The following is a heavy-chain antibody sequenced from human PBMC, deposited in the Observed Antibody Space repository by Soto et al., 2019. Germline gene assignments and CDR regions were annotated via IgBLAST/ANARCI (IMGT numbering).Heavy chain of an antibody. D-gene: IGHD3-22*01. CDR2: ISGDDGTTFYT. V-gene: IGHV3-23*01. CDR1: GFVFGTYA. CDR3: AKDVSSDNNYYGFDV. Sequence: EEQLLESGGGLVQPGGSLRLSCAASGFVFGTYAMNWVRQAQGKGLEWVSTISGDDGTTFYTYYSDSVKGRFTISRDNSKDTLHLQMDGLRADDTAVYYCAKDVSSDNNYYGFDVWGQGTTVTVSS. J-gene: IGHJ6*02.